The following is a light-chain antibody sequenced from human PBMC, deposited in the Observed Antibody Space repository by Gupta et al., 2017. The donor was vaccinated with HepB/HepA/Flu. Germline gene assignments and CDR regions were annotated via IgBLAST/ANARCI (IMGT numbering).Light chain of an antibody. CDR2: DVS. CDR1: SSDVGGYDY. V-gene: IGLV2-14*03. J-gene: IGLJ3*02. Sequence: QSALTQPASVSGSPGQWITISCTATSSDVGGYDYVSWYQQHPDKAPKLLIYDVSNRPSGVSKRFSGSKSGNTASLTISGLQTEDEGDYFCCSYTTNGRWVFGGGTKLTVL. CDR3: CSYTTNGRWV.